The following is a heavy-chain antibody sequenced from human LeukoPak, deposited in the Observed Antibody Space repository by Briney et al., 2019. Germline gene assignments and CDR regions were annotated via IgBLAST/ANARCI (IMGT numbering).Heavy chain of an antibody. Sequence: SGPTLVNPTQTLTLTCTFSGFSLSTSGVGVGWIRQSPGKALGWLALIYWDDDKRYSPSLKSRLTITKDTSKNQVVLTMTNMDPVDTATYYCAHTGSDWFLYYFDYWGQGTLVTVSS. CDR1: GFSLSTSGVG. J-gene: IGHJ4*02. D-gene: IGHD3-9*01. CDR3: AHTGSDWFLYYFDY. CDR2: IYWDDDK. V-gene: IGHV2-5*02.